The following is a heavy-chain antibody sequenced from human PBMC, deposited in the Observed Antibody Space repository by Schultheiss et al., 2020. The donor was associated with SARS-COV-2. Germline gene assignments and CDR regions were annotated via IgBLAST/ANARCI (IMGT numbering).Heavy chain of an antibody. CDR3: AKDGCSGGSCYSVNYGMDV. Sequence: SETLSLTCTVSGGSISSGSYYWSWIRQPAGKGLEWIGRIYTSGSTNYNPSLKSRVTISVDTSKNQFSLKLSSVTAADTAVYYCAKDGCSGGSCYSVNYGMDVWGQGTTVTVSS. CDR1: GGSISSGSYY. J-gene: IGHJ6*02. V-gene: IGHV4-61*02. CDR2: IYTSGST. D-gene: IGHD2-15*01.